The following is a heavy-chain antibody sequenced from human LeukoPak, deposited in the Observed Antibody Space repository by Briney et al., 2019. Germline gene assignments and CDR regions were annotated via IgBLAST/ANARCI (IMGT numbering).Heavy chain of an antibody. D-gene: IGHD1-26*01. J-gene: IGHJ4*02. Sequence: GGSLRLSCVASGLTFDDYGMSWVRQAPRKGLEWVSGINWNGGTTTYADSVKGRFTISRDNAKNSLYLQMNSLRVEDTAFYYCARNSGANVYTYSFQYWGRGTLVTVSS. V-gene: IGHV3-20*04. CDR2: INWNGGTT. CDR3: ARNSGANVYTYSFQY. CDR1: GLTFDDYG.